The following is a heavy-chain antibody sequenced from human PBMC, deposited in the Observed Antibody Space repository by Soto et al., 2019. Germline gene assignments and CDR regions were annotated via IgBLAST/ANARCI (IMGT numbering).Heavy chain of an antibody. Sequence: TGGGLRLSCAASVFTRSYHYMIWLRQAPGKGLEWVSFSSNSGTFTKYADSVNGRFTISRDNAKNSLYLQINSLRGEDTAIYFCARSGDNYNVLDYWGPGTPVTVSS. CDR3: ARSGDNYNVLDY. J-gene: IGHJ4*02. CDR2: SSNSGTFT. CDR1: VFTRSYHY. V-gene: IGHV3-11*03. D-gene: IGHD3-10*02.